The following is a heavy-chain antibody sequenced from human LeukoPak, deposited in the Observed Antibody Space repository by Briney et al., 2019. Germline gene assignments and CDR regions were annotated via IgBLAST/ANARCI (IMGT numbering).Heavy chain of an antibody. Sequence: PSETLSLTCTVSGGSISGSYWSWIRQPPGKGLEWIAYMYNSGSTNYNPSLKSRVTISIDTSKNQFALKLSSLTAADTAIYYCARGIESYGDYGYWGQGILVTVSS. CDR3: ARGIESYGDYGY. CDR1: GGSISGSY. J-gene: IGHJ4*02. D-gene: IGHD4-17*01. V-gene: IGHV4-59*01. CDR2: MYNSGST.